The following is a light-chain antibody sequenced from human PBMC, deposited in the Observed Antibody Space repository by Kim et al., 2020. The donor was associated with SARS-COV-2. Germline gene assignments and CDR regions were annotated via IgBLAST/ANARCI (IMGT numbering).Light chain of an antibody. J-gene: IGKJ4*01. CDR2: GAS. CDR1: QYIYTW. Sequence: ASVGDRVTSTCRASQYIYTWLAWYQQQPGKAPKLLISGASNLQTGVPPRFSASGSGTDFTLTISRLQPEDFATYYCQQLNTFPLTFGGGTKVDIK. CDR3: QQLNTFPLT. V-gene: IGKV1-12*01.